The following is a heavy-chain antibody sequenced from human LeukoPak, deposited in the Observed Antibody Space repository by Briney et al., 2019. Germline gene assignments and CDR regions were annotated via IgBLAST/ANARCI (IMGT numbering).Heavy chain of an antibody. V-gene: IGHV3-23*02. CDR1: GFTFSSHA. CDR3: ARQYCSSTSCYTWDYYFDY. D-gene: IGHD2-2*02. J-gene: IGHJ4*02. Sequence: GGSLRLSCTPSGFTFSSHAMSWVRQAPGKGLEWVSGISGNGAGTYYGDSVKGRFTISRDNSKNTLYLQMNSLRAEDTAVYYCARQYCSSTSCYTWDYYFDYWGQGTLVTVSS. CDR2: ISGNGAGT.